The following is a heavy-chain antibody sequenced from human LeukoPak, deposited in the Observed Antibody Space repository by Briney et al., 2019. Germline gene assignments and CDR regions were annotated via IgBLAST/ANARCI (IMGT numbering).Heavy chain of an antibody. D-gene: IGHD3-10*01. J-gene: IGHJ4*02. Sequence: PGGSLRLSCAASGFTFSSYAMSWVRQAPGKGLEWVSAITSSGGSTYYADSVKGRFTISRDNSKNTVFLQMSSLRSDDTAVYYCARDSMDYGSGPPGYWGQGTLVSVSS. CDR1: GFTFSSYA. CDR2: ITSSGGST. V-gene: IGHV3-23*01. CDR3: ARDSMDYGSGPPGY.